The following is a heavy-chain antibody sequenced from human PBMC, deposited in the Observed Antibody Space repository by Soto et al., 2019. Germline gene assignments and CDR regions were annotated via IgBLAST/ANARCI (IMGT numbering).Heavy chain of an antibody. D-gene: IGHD3-16*02. CDR3: ARDHPLYDYVWGSYRQPYYYYGMDV. CDR2: ISYDGSNK. V-gene: IGHV3-30-3*01. J-gene: IGHJ6*02. CDR1: GFTFSSYA. Sequence: ESGGGVVQPGRSLRLSCAASGFTFSSYAMHWVRQAPGKGLEWVAVISYDGSNKYYADSVKGRFTISRDNSKNTLYLQMNSLRAEDTAVYYCARDHPLYDYVWGSYRQPYYYYGMDVWGQGTTVTVSS.